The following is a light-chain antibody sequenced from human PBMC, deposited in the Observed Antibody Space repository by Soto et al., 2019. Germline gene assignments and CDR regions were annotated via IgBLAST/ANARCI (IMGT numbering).Light chain of an antibody. Sequence: EIVLTQSPGTLSLSPGESATLSCRASRGVTNNYLAWYQRKPGQAPRLLIYGTSYRATDIPRRFSGSGSGTDFTLPISRLEPEDFAVYYCQQYGSSPPTFGQGTKVESK. CDR2: GTS. CDR3: QQYGSSPPT. V-gene: IGKV3-20*01. CDR1: RGVTNNY. J-gene: IGKJ1*01.